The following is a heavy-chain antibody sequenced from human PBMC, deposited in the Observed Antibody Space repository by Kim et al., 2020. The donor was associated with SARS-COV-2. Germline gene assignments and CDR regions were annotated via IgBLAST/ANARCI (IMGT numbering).Heavy chain of an antibody. J-gene: IGHJ4*02. Sequence: GGSLRLSCAASGFTFGTYWMTWVRQAPGKGLEWVANIKQDGSEKHYVDSVRGRFTISRDNAKNSLYLQMNSLRAEDTAVYYCARHNNNWREAEYWGQGTL. CDR3: ARHNNNWREAEY. V-gene: IGHV3-7*01. CDR2: IKQDGSEK. CDR1: GFTFGTYW. D-gene: IGHD1-1*01.